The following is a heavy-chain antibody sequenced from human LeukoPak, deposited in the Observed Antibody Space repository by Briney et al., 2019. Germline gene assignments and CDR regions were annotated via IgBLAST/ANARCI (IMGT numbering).Heavy chain of an antibody. CDR1: GYTFTSYG. CDR2: ISAYNGNT. D-gene: IGHD6-13*01. CDR3: ARVRKSSSWYPHYYYYFDY. Sequence: ASVKVSCKASGYTFTSYGISWVRQAPGQGLEWMGWISAYNGNTDYAQKLQGRVTMTTDTSTSTAYMELRSLRSDDTDVYYCARVRKSSSWYPHYYYYFDYWGQGTLVTVSS. J-gene: IGHJ4*02. V-gene: IGHV1-18*01.